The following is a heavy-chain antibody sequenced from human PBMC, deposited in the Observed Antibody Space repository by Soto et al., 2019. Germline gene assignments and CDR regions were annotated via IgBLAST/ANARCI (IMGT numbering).Heavy chain of an antibody. CDR2: IGARGFPI. Sequence: EVQLVESGGGVMQHGGSLRLSCAASGLDFGVYPMNWVRQAPGKGLEWVSYIGARGFPIYYADSVRGRFAMSRDNANNSVFLQMDSLRAEDTAQYFCATEPFDYWGRGALVTVSS. V-gene: IGHV3-48*04. CDR3: ATEPFDY. CDR1: GLDFGVYP. J-gene: IGHJ4*02.